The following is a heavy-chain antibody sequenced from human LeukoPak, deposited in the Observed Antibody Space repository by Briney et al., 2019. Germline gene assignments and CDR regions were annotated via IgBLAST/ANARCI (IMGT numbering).Heavy chain of an antibody. CDR1: GYSISSGYY. D-gene: IGHD1-26*01. J-gene: IGHJ4*02. Sequence: SETLSLTCTVSGYSISSGYYWGWIRQPPGKGLEWIGSIYLSGSTYYNPSLKSRVTISVDTSKNQFSLKLSSVTAADTAVYYCAREFVRWEPQGQFDYWGQGTLVTVSS. V-gene: IGHV4-38-2*02. CDR2: IYLSGST. CDR3: AREFVRWEPQGQFDY.